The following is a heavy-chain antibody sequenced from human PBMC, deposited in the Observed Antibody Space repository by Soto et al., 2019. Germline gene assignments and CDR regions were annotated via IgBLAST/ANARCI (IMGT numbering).Heavy chain of an antibody. CDR2: VSYDGSNK. J-gene: IGHJ6*02. CDR3: AKVTFSGDYYYYYGMDV. D-gene: IGHD1-26*01. CDR1: GFTFSAYG. V-gene: IGHV3-30*18. Sequence: LRLSCAASGFTFSAYGMHWVRQAPGKGRECVAVVSYDGSNKYYADSVKGRFTISRDNSWNTLYLQMNSLRAEDTAVYYCAKVTFSGDYYYYYGMDVWGQGTTVTVSS.